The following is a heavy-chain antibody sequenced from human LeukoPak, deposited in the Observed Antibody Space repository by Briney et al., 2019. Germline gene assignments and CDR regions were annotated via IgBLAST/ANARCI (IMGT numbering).Heavy chain of an antibody. CDR1: GFTFSSYS. CDR2: ISGSRSYI. CDR3: ARPREDDSSGSRVDVPFDY. D-gene: IGHD3-22*01. Sequence: GGSLRLSCAASGFTFSSYSMNWVRQAPGKGLEWVSFISGSRSYIYYADSVKGRFTISRDNAKNSLYLQMNSLRAEDTAVYYCARPREDDSSGSRVDVPFDYWGQGTLVTVSS. J-gene: IGHJ4*02. V-gene: IGHV3-21*01.